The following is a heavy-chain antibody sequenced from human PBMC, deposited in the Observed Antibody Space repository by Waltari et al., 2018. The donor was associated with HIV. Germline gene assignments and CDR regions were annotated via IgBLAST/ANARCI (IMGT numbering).Heavy chain of an antibody. D-gene: IGHD2-21*02. CDR3: ARHFYCGGDCPDAFDI. V-gene: IGHV3-53*04. Sequence: EVQLVESGGGLVQPGGSLRLSCAASGFTVSSNYMSWVRQAPGKGLWWGSVIYSGGSTYYADSVKGRFTISRHNSKNTLYLQMNSLRAEDTAVYYCARHFYCGGDCPDAFDIWGQGTMVTVSS. J-gene: IGHJ3*02. CDR2: IYSGGST. CDR1: GFTVSSNY.